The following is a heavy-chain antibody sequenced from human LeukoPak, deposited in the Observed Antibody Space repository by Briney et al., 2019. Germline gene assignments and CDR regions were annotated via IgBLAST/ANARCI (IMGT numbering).Heavy chain of an antibody. CDR2: TYYRSKWYY. Sequence: SQTLSLTCAISGDSVSSNSAAWNWIRQSPSRGLEWLGRTYYRSKWYYDYAVSVKSRITISPDTSKNQFSLQLNSVTADDTAVYYCARGFALDFWGQGTMVTVSS. J-gene: IGHJ3*01. V-gene: IGHV6-1*01. CDR3: ARGFALDF. CDR1: GDSVSSNSAA.